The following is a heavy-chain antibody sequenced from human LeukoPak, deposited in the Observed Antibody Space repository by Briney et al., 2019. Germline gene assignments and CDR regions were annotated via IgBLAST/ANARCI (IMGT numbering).Heavy chain of an antibody. CDR1: GGSISDYY. J-gene: IGHJ4*02. V-gene: IGHV4-59*01. CDR2: IYYSGST. D-gene: IGHD5-24*01. CDR3: AKDPRVGSRVATPCH. Sequence: PSETLSLTCTVSGGSISDYYWNWIRQPPGKGLEWVGYIYYSGSTTYNPSLKSRLTMSVDTAKNQFSLKLRSVTAADTAVYYCAKDPRVGSRVATPCHWGQGTLVTVSS.